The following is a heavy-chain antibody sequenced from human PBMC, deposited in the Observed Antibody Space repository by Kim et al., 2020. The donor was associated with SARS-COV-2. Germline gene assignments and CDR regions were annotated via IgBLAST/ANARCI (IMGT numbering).Heavy chain of an antibody. Sequence: GGSLRLSCAASGFTFSSYSMNWVRQAPGKGLEWVSYISSSSGTIFYADSVKGRFTISRDNARNSLYLQMSGLRDEDTAVYYCVRDLAWSFDYWGQGTLVT. J-gene: IGHJ4*02. CDR3: VRDLAWSFDY. V-gene: IGHV3-48*02. CDR2: ISSSSGTI. D-gene: IGHD3-3*01. CDR1: GFTFSSYS.